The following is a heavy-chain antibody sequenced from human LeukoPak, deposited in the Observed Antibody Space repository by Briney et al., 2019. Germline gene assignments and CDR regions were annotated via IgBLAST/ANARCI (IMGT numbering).Heavy chain of an antibody. CDR3: ARHDGGAAAGVYYYYYGMDV. V-gene: IGHV4-59*08. J-gene: IGHJ6*02. D-gene: IGHD6-13*01. CDR2: IYYSGST. Sequence: SETLSLTCTVGGGSISSYYGSWIRQPPEKGLGWIGYIYYSGSTNYNPSLKSRVTISVDTSKNQFSLKLSSVTAADTAVYYCARHDGGAAAGVYYYYYGMDVWGQGTTVTVSS. CDR1: GGSISSYY.